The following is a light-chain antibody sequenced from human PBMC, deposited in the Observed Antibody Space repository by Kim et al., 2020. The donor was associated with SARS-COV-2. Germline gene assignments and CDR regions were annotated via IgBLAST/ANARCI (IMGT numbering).Light chain of an antibody. Sequence: SLSPGERAPLSCRTSQSVSSYFAWYQQRPGQAPRLLIYDASNRATGIPARFSGSGSGTDFTLTISSLEPEDFAVYYCQQHSKLITFGQGTRLEIK. CDR1: QSVSSY. CDR3: QQHSKLIT. V-gene: IGKV3-11*01. CDR2: DAS. J-gene: IGKJ5*01.